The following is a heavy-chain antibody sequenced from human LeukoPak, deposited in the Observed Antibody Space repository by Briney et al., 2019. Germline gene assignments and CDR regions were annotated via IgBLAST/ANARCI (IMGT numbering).Heavy chain of an antibody. Sequence: ASVKVSRKASGYTFTSYDINWVRQATGQGLEWMGWMNPNSGNTGYAQKFQGRVTMTRNTSISTAYMELSSLRSEDTAVYYCARGRKGSLRYYFDYWGQGTLVTVSS. J-gene: IGHJ4*02. CDR3: ARGRKGSLRYYFDY. D-gene: IGHD4-17*01. V-gene: IGHV1-8*01. CDR1: GYTFTSYD. CDR2: MNPNSGNT.